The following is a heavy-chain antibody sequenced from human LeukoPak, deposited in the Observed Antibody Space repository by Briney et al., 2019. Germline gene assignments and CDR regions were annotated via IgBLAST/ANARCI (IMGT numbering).Heavy chain of an antibody. Sequence: SETLSLTCTVSGGSISSYYWGWSRQPPGKGLEWIGSFYYGGSTYCNPSLKSRVTISVDTSKNQFSLRLSSVTAADTAVYYCARHRGYYDDMDVWGQGTTVTVSS. CDR3: ARHRGYYDDMDV. CDR1: GGSISSYY. CDR2: FYYGGST. J-gene: IGHJ6*02. V-gene: IGHV4-39*01. D-gene: IGHD3-10*01.